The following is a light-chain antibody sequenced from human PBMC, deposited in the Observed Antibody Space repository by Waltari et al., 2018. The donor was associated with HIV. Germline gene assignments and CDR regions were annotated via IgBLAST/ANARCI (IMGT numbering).Light chain of an antibody. J-gene: IGLJ1*01. CDR3: ATWDDSLNGYV. V-gene: IGLV1-44*01. CDR1: SANIGSST. Sequence: QSVLTQPPSASGTPGQRVTISCSGSSANIGSSTVSCYQQLPGTAPKLLIYRHNQRPSGVPDRFSGSKSGTSAALAISGLQSEDEADYYCATWDDSLNGYVLGAGTRVTVL. CDR2: RHN.